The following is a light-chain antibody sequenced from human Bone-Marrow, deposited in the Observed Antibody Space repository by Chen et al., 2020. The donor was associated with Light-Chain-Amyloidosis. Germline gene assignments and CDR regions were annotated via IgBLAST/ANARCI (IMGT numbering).Light chain of an antibody. V-gene: IGLV3-25*03. CDR1: DLPTKY. J-gene: IGLJ2*01. CDR3: QSADSSGTYEVI. CDR2: RDT. Sequence: SYELTQPPSVSVSPGQTARITCSGDDLPTKYAYWYQQKPGQAPVLVIHRDTERPSGISERFPGSSSGTTATLTISGVQAEDEADYHCQSADSSGTYEVIFGGGTELTVL.